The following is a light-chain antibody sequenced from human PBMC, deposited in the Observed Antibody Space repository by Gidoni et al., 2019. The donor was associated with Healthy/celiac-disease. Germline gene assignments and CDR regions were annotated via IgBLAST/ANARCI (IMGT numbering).Light chain of an antibody. CDR2: AAS. J-gene: IGKJ4*01. CDR1: QSISSY. V-gene: IGKV1-39*01. CDR3: QQSYSTPLT. Sequence: DIQMTQSPSSLSASVGDRVTITCRASQSISSYLNWYQQKPGKAPKLLIYAASSLQSGVPSRFSGRGSGKYFTLTISSLQPEDFATYYCQQSYSTPLTFGGGTKVEIK.